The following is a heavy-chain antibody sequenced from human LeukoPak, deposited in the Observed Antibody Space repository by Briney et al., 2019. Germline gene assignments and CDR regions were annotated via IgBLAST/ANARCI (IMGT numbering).Heavy chain of an antibody. V-gene: IGHV3-13*01. CDR3: ARGGSEAYFDY. Sequence: GGSLRLSCAASGFTFSSYDMHWVRQATGKGLEWVSAIGTAGDTYYPGSVKGRFTVSRENAKNSLYLQMNSLRAGDTAVYYCARGGSEAYFDYWGQGTLVTVSS. D-gene: IGHD3-10*01. CDR2: IGTAGDT. J-gene: IGHJ4*02. CDR1: GFTFSSYD.